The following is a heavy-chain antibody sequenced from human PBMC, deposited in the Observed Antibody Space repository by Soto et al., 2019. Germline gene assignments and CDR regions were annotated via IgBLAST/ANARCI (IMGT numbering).Heavy chain of an antibody. J-gene: IGHJ2*01. V-gene: IGHV3-23*01. Sequence: DVQLLESGGGLVQPGGSLRLSCAASGFTFRSYAMSWVRQAPGKGLEWVSGISGSGISTHYADSVKGRFTVSRDNSKNTLELQLTSRRAADTAVYTCAKDPVGPDWYFDIWGRGTLVTVSS. CDR2: ISGSGIST. CDR1: GFTFRSYA. CDR3: AKDPVGPDWYFDI.